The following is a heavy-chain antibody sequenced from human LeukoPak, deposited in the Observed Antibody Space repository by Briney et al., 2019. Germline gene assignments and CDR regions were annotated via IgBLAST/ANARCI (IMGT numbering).Heavy chain of an antibody. D-gene: IGHD3-10*01. V-gene: IGHV1-46*01. CDR2: INPSGGST. CDR1: GYTFTSYY. Sequence: ASVKVSCKASGYTFTSYYMHWVRQAPGQGLEWMGIINPSGGSTSYAQKFQGRVTMTRDTSTSTVYMELSSLRSEDTAVHYCARTSGSYYFGYWGQGTLVTVSS. J-gene: IGHJ4*02. CDR3: ARTSGSYYFGY.